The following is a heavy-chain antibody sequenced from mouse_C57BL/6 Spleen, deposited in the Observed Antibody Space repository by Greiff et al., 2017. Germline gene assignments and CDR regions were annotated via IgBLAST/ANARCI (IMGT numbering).Heavy chain of an antibody. CDR3: ASKAYGSSYFDY. V-gene: IGHV1-69*01. Sequence: QVQLQQPGAELVMPGASVKLSCKASGYTFTSYWMHWVKQRPGQGLEWIGEIDPSDSYTNSNQKFKGKSTLTVDNSSSTAYMQLSSLTSEDSAVYYCASKAYGSSYFDYWGQGTTLTVSS. J-gene: IGHJ2*01. CDR1: GYTFTSYW. D-gene: IGHD1-1*01. CDR2: IDPSDSYT.